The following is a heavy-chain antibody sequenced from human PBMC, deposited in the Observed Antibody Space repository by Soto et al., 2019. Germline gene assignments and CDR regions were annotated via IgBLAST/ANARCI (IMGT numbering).Heavy chain of an antibody. V-gene: IGHV1-58*02. J-gene: IGHJ6*02. Sequence: ASVKVSCKASGFTFTSSAMQWVRQARGQRLEWIGWIVVGSGNTNYAQKFQERVTITRDMSTSTAYMELSSLRSEDTAVYYCAAPAELRYFDWLLGADYYYYGMDVWG. D-gene: IGHD3-9*01. CDR3: AAPAELRYFDWLLGADYYYYGMDV. CDR2: IVVGSGNT. CDR1: GFTFTSSA.